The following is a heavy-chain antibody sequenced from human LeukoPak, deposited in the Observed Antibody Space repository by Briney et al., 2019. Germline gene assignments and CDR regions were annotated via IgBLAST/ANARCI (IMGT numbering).Heavy chain of an antibody. D-gene: IGHD3-9*01. V-gene: IGHV4-59*08. J-gene: IGHJ4*02. Sequence: PSETLSLTCTVSGGSISSYYWSWIRQPPGKGLEWIGYIYYSGSTNYNPSLKSRVTISVDTSKNQFSLKLSSVTAADTAVYYCARVLRYFDWPCDYWGQGTLVAVSS. CDR1: GGSISSYY. CDR3: ARVLRYFDWPCDY. CDR2: IYYSGST.